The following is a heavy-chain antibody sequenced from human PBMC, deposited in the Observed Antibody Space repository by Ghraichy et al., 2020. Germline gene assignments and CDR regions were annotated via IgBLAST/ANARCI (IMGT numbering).Heavy chain of an antibody. J-gene: IGHJ6*02. CDR3: ARGDVVVVPAAMGYYYYYGMDV. V-gene: IGHV4-34*01. Sequence: SETLSLTCAVYGGSFSGYYWSWIRQPPGKGLEWIGEINHSGSTNYNPSLKSRVTISVDTSKNQFSLKLSSVTAADTAVYYCARGDVVVVPAAMGYYYYYGMDVWGQGTTVTVSS. CDR1: GGSFSGYY. D-gene: IGHD2-2*01. CDR2: INHSGST.